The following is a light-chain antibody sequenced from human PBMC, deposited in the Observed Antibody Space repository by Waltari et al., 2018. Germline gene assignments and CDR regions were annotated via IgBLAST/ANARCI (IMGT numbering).Light chain of an antibody. CDR3: SSYTSSSTPLV. V-gene: IGLV2-14*01. J-gene: IGLJ3*02. CDR2: DVS. Sequence: QSALTQPASVSGSPGQSITISCTGTSSDVGGYNYVSWYQQHPGKAPKLMIYDVSKRPSGVSMRFSGSKSGNTASLTISGLQAEDEADYYCSSYTSSSTPLVFGGGTKLTVL. CDR1: SSDVGGYNY.